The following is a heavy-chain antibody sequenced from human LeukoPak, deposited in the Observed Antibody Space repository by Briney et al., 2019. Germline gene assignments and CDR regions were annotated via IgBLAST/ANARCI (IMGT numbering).Heavy chain of an antibody. D-gene: IGHD1-1*01. CDR2: IRYDGSNK. V-gene: IGHV3-30*02. Sequence: AGGSLRLSCAASGFTFSSYGMHWVRQAPGKGLEWVALIRYDGSNKYYADSVKGRFTISRDNSKNTLYLQMNSLRAEDTAVYYCAKDKGQLRDYYYMDVWGIGTTVTVSS. CDR3: AKDKGQLRDYYYMDV. CDR1: GFTFSSYG. J-gene: IGHJ6*03.